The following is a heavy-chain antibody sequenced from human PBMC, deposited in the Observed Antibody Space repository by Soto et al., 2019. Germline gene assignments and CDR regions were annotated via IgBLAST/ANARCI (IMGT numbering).Heavy chain of an antibody. J-gene: IGHJ5*02. V-gene: IGHV4-31*03. D-gene: IGHD2-2*01. CDR2: TYYSGST. Sequence: PSETLSLTCTVSGGSISSGGYYWSWIRQHPGKGLEWIGYTYYSGSTYYNPSLKSRVTISVDTSKNQFSLKLSSVTAADTAVYYCARGYCSSTSCYEPNWFDPWGQGTLVTVSS. CDR3: ARGYCSSTSCYEPNWFDP. CDR1: GGSISSGGYY.